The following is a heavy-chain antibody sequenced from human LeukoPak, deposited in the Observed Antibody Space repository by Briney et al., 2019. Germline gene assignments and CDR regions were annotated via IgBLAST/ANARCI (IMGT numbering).Heavy chain of an antibody. Sequence: SETLSLTCAVYGGSFSGYYWSWIRQPPGKGLEWIGEINHSGSTNYNPSLKSRVTMFVDTAKNHFSLNLSSVTAADTAVYYCAGQGGGVALDYWGQGMLVTVSS. CDR3: AGQGGGVALDY. J-gene: IGHJ4*02. CDR1: GGSFSGYY. D-gene: IGHD2-8*01. V-gene: IGHV4-34*01. CDR2: INHSGST.